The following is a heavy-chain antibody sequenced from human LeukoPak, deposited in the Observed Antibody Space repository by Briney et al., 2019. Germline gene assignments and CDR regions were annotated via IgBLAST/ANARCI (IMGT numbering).Heavy chain of an antibody. CDR2: ISHDGSNE. CDR3: AKSLLTTATGTGRAFDI. D-gene: IGHD1-1*01. Sequence: GGSLRLSCAVSGFTFSAYAMHWVRQAPGKGLEWVAVISHDGSNEKYADSVKGRFTISRDNSKNTLFLQMNSLRAEDSAEYYCAKSLLTTATGTGRAFDIWGQGTMVTVSA. J-gene: IGHJ3*02. CDR1: GFTFSAYA. V-gene: IGHV3-30-3*01.